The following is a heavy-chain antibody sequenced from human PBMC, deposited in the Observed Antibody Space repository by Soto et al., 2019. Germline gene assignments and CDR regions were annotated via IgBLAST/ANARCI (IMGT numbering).Heavy chain of an antibody. CDR2: IIPIFGTA. J-gene: IGHJ6*02. Sequence: QVQLVQSGAEVKKPGSSVKVSCKASGGTFSSYAISWVRQAPGQGLEWMGGIIPIFGTANYAQKFQGRVTITGDKSTSTAYMELSRLRSEDTAVYYCARPKSYCGGDCYPRYYYYYGMDVWGQGTTVTVSS. V-gene: IGHV1-69*06. CDR1: GGTFSSYA. CDR3: ARPKSYCGGDCYPRYYYYYGMDV. D-gene: IGHD2-21*02.